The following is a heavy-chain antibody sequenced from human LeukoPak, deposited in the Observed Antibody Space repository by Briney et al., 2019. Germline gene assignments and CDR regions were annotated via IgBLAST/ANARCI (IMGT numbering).Heavy chain of an antibody. CDR3: ARDGGRHGMDV. CDR1: GFTFSSYA. CDR2: ISYDGSNK. Sequence: GRSLRLSCAASGFTFSSYAMHWVRQAPGKGLEWVAVISYDGSNKYYADSVKGRFTISRDNSKNALYLQMNSLRAEDTAVYYCARDGGRHGMDVWGQGTTVTVSS. J-gene: IGHJ6*02. D-gene: IGHD3-16*01. V-gene: IGHV3-30-3*01.